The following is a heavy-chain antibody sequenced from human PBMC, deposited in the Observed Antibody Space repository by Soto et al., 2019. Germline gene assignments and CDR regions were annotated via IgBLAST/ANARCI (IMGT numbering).Heavy chain of an antibody. V-gene: IGHV1-3*01. CDR1: GYTFTSYA. J-gene: IGHJ6*02. D-gene: IGHD6-19*01. CDR3: ARDPLSSGPGYYGMDV. CDR2: INAGNGNT. Sequence: ASVKVSCKASGYTFTSYAMHWVRQAPGQRLEWMGWINAGNGNTKYSQKFQGRVTITRDTSASTAYMGLSSLRSEDTAVYYCARDPLSSGPGYYGMDVWGQGTTVTVSS.